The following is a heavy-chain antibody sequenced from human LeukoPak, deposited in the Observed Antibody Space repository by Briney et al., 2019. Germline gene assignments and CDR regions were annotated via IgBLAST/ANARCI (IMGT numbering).Heavy chain of an antibody. J-gene: IGHJ6*02. D-gene: IGHD3-3*01. CDR3: ARDVYITIFGGALYGMDV. V-gene: IGHV1-3*01. CDR1: GYTFTSYA. Sequence: ASVNLSCKASGYTFTSYATHWVRQAPRQRHEWIGWIHAGIGNTKYSQKFQGRVTITRDTSASTAYMELSSLRSEDTAVYYCARDVYITIFGGALYGMDVWGQGTTVTVSS. CDR2: IHAGIGNT.